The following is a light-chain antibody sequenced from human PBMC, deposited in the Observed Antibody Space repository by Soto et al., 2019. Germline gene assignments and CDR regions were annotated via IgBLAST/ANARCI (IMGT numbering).Light chain of an antibody. CDR1: QSVSSSF. Sequence: EIVLTQSPGTLSLTPGERATLSCRASQSVSSSFVAWFQQKAGQAPRLLIYGTSSRATGIPDRFSGSKSGTNSTLTIRRMEPEDVGMYYCQQYGSSPITFGQGTRLEIK. J-gene: IGKJ5*01. V-gene: IGKV3-20*01. CDR2: GTS. CDR3: QQYGSSPIT.